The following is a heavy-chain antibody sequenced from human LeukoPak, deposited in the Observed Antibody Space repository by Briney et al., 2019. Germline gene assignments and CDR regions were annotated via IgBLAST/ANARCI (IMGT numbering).Heavy chain of an antibody. J-gene: IGHJ3*02. D-gene: IGHD2-2*01. CDR2: ISHSGST. Sequence: PSGTLSLTCAVSGGSISDTNWWSWVRQPPGKGLEWIGEISHSGSTNYNPSLKSRVTISLDNSKDQLSLKVTSVTAADTAVYYCAREGSSDAFDTWGQGTMVTVSS. CDR1: GGSISDTNW. V-gene: IGHV4-4*02. CDR3: AREGSSDAFDT.